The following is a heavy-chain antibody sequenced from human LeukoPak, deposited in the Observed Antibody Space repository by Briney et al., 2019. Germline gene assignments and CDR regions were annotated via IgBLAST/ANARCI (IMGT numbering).Heavy chain of an antibody. CDR1: GFTFSSYA. D-gene: IGHD6-19*01. Sequence: GGSLRLSCAASGFTFSSYAMSWVRQAPGKGLEWVSAISGSGGSTYYADSVKGRFTISRDNSKNTLYLQMNSLRAEDTAVYYCARGVARGWYYFDYWGQGTLVTVSS. CDR2: ISGSGGST. CDR3: ARGVARGWYYFDY. J-gene: IGHJ4*02. V-gene: IGHV3-23*01.